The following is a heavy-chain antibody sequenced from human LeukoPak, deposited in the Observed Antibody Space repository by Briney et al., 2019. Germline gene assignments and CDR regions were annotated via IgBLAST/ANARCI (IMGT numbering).Heavy chain of an antibody. CDR3: ARAPTLIYYYYGMDV. V-gene: IGHV4-34*01. CDR1: GGSFSGYY. CDR2: INHSGST. Sequence: PSETLSLTCAVYGGSFSGYYWSWIRQPPGKGLEWIGEINHSGSTNYNPSLKSRVTISVDTSKNQFSLKPSSVTAADTAVYYCARAPTLIYYYYGMDVWGQGTTVTVSS. J-gene: IGHJ6*02.